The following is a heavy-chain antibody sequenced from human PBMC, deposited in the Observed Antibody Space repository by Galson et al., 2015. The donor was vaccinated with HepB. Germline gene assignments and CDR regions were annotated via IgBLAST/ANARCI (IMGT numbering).Heavy chain of an antibody. Sequence: SLRLSCAASGFTFSSYWMHWVRQAPGKGLVWVSRINSDGSSTSYADSVKGRFTISRDNAKNTLYLQMNSLRAEDTAVYYCARDMGYDSSGYPLDYWGQGTLVTVSS. J-gene: IGHJ4*02. D-gene: IGHD3-22*01. V-gene: IGHV3-74*01. CDR3: ARDMGYDSSGYPLDY. CDR1: GFTFSSYW. CDR2: INSDGSST.